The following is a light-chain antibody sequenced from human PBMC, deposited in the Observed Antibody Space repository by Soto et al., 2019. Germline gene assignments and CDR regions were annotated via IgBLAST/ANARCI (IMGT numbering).Light chain of an antibody. CDR3: QQSYSVPLT. V-gene: IGKV1-39*01. CDR1: QTISTY. CDR2: AAS. J-gene: IGKJ3*01. Sequence: EIQMTQSPSSLSASVGDRVTITCRASQTISTYLNWYQHKAGKAPKLLIYAASTLQSGVPSRFSGSGSGTNFSLTISSLQPEDFALYYCQQSYSVPLTFGPGTKVDIK.